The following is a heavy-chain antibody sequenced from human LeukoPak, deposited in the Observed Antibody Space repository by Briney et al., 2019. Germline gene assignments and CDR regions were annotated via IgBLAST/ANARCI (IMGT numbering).Heavy chain of an antibody. J-gene: IGHJ5*02. CDR3: ARGGRGYCSSTSCRTRNWFDP. CDR1: GGSFSGYY. V-gene: IGHV4-34*01. D-gene: IGHD2-2*01. Sequence: SDTLSLTCAAYGGSFSGYYWSWIRQPPGKGLEWIGEINHSGSTNYVPSLKSRVTISVDTSKNQYSLKLSSVTAADTAVYYWARGGRGYCSSTSCRTRNWFDPWGQGTLVTVSS. CDR2: INHSGST.